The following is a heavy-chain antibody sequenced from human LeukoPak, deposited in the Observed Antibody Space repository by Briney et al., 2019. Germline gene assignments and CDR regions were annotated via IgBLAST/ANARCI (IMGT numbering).Heavy chain of an antibody. D-gene: IGHD3-3*01. CDR2: FRGSDGST. Sequence: PGGSLRLSCTASGFTFSSYSMSWVRQAPGKGLEWVSIFRGSDGSTYYADSVKGRFTISRDISKNSLYLQMNSLRAEDTAIYYCAKEYDLWHEQGNWFDTWGQGVLVTVSS. CDR3: AKEYDLWHEQGNWFDT. CDR1: GFTFSSYS. J-gene: IGHJ5*02. V-gene: IGHV3-23*01.